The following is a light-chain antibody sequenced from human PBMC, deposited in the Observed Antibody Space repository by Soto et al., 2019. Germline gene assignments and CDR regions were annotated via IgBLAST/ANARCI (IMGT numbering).Light chain of an antibody. CDR2: RVS. V-gene: IGKV2-30*02. J-gene: IGKJ2*01. Sequence: DVVMTQSPLSLPVNLGEPAAISCRSTQSLVHSDGDTYLSWFHQRPGQSPRRLIFRVSKRDFGVPPRFIGSGSGTDFTLEITSVEAEDVGVYYCMQGTHWPPYTFGQGTRLEXX. CDR3: MQGTHWPPYT. CDR1: QSLVHSDGDTY.